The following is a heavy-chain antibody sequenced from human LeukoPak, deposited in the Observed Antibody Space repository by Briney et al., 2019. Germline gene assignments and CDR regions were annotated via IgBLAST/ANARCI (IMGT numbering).Heavy chain of an antibody. D-gene: IGHD2-15*01. CDR3: ARDPGGTIRGEDY. J-gene: IGHJ4*02. V-gene: IGHV4-59*12. CDR2: IYYSGST. Sequence: SETLSLTCTVSDGSTTGYYWSWIRQPPGKGLEWIGSIYYSGSTYYNPSLKSRVTISVDTSKNQFSLRLSSVTAADTAVYYCARDPGGTIRGEDYWGQGTLVTVSS. CDR1: DGSTTGYY.